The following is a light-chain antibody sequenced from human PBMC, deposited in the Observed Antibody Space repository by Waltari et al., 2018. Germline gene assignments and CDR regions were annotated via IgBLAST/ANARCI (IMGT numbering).Light chain of an antibody. CDR2: GAS. CDR1: QSVSSSY. V-gene: IGKV3-20*01. J-gene: IGKJ1*01. CDR3: QQYGTSPRT. Sequence: EIVLTQSPGTLSLSPGERAPLSCRASQSVSSSYLAWYQQKPGQAPRLLIYGASRRATGIPDRFSGSGSGTDFTLTISRLEPEDFAVYSCQQYGTSPRTFGQGTKVEIK.